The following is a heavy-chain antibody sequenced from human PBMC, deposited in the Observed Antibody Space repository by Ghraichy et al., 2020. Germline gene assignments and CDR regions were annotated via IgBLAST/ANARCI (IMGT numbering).Heavy chain of an antibody. D-gene: IGHD2-2*01. CDR2: IYYSGST. J-gene: IGHJ6*02. V-gene: IGHV4-59*01. CDR1: GGSISSYY. CDR3: ARVSVPAAIYYYGMDV. Sequence: SETLSPTCTVSGGSISSYYWSWIRQPPGKGLEWIGYIYYSGSTNYNPSLKSRVTISVDTSKNQFSLKLSSVTAADTAVYYCARVSVPAAIYYYGMDVWGQGTTVTVSS.